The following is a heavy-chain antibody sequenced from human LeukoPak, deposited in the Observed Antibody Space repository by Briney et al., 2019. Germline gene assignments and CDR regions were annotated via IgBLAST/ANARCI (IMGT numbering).Heavy chain of an antibody. CDR3: ARAQTYGDSRLLLDY. J-gene: IGHJ4*02. Sequence: GGSLRLACAASGFAFSSYSMNWVRQAPGKGLEWVSSISSSSSYIYYADSVKGRFTISRDNAKNSLYLQMNSLRVEDTALYYCARAQTYGDSRLLLDYWGQGTLVTVSS. CDR2: ISSSSSYI. D-gene: IGHD4-17*01. CDR1: GFAFSSYS. V-gene: IGHV3-21*04.